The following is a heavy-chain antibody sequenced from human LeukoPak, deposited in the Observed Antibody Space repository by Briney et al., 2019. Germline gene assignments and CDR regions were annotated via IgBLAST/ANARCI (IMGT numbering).Heavy chain of an antibody. CDR1: GGSISSGGYY. CDR2: IYHSGST. J-gene: IGHJ4*02. V-gene: IGHV4-30-2*01. Sequence: SETLSLTCTVSGGSISSGGYYWSWIRQPPGKGLEWIGYIYHSGSTYYNPSLKSRVTISVDRSKNQFSLKLSSVTAADTAVYYCARSASGAAADDGYFDYWGQGTLVTVSS. CDR3: ARSASGAAADDGYFDY. D-gene: IGHD6-13*01.